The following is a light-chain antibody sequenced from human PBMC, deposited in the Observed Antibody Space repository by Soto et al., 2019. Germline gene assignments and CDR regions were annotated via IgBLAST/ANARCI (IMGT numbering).Light chain of an antibody. J-gene: IGKJ3*01. CDR3: MQALHSLFT. V-gene: IGKV2-28*01. CDR2: LGS. Sequence: DIVMTQSPLSLPVTPGEPASISCRSSQSLLHSNGYNYLDWYLQKPGQSPQLLIYLGSNRASGVHDRFSGSGSCSDFTLKISTVLAEDVGVYYCMQALHSLFTFGPGTKVDIK. CDR1: QSLLHSNGYNY.